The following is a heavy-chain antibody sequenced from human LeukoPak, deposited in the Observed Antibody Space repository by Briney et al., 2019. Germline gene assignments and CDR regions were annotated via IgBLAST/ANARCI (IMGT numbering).Heavy chain of an antibody. Sequence: GASVKVCCKAARSPVTPSGVSGMTRAPGQGLEWMGWISVYNGNTNYAQKLQGRVTMTTDTSTSTAYMELRSLRSDDAAVYYCARVYGLGNLSPRWDYWGQGTLVTVSS. CDR2: ISVYNGNT. D-gene: IGHD3-10*01. J-gene: IGHJ4*02. CDR3: ARVYGLGNLSPRWDY. CDR1: RSPVTPSG. V-gene: IGHV1-18*01.